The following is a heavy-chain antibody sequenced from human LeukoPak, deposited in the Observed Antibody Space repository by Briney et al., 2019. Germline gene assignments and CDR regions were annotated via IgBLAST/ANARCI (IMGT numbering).Heavy chain of an antibody. D-gene: IGHD3-10*01. Sequence: KGLEWVSVIYSGGSTYYADSVKGRFTISRDNSKNTLYLQMNSLRAEDTAVYYCAGGYYFDYWGQGTLVTVSS. CDR2: IYSGGST. V-gene: IGHV3-66*02. CDR3: AGGYYFDY. J-gene: IGHJ4*02.